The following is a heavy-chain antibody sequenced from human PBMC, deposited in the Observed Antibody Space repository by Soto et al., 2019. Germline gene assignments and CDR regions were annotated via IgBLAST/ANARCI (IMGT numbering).Heavy chain of an antibody. Sequence: GGSLRLSCAASGFTFSSYGMHWVRQAPGKGLEWLSDITCNGNTIYYADSVKGRFTVSRDNAKNLLYLQMNSLRAEDTAVYYCAASAVVAAHYWGQGALVTVSS. J-gene: IGHJ4*02. CDR1: GFTFSSYG. CDR3: AASAVVAAHY. V-gene: IGHV3-48*04. CDR2: ITCNGNTI. D-gene: IGHD2-15*01.